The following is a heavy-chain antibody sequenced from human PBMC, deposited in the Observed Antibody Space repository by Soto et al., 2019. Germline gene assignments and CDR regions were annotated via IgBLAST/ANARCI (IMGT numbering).Heavy chain of an antibody. V-gene: IGHV4-31*03. J-gene: IGHJ4*02. CDR2: IYFRGST. CDR3: ARVADVLAGFDD. CDR1: GDSVSSGRCY. D-gene: IGHD3-3*02. Sequence: QVQLQESGPGLLKPSPTLSLTCTVSGDSVSSGRCYWSWIRQHPGEGLEWIGYIYFRGSTSYNPSLDSRVTMSLDTSKSQFSLALASVTAADAAVYYCARVADVLAGFDDWGQGALVAVSS.